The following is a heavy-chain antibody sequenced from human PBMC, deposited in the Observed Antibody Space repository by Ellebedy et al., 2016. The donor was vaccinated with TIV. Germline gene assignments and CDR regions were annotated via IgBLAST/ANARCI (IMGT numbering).Heavy chain of an antibody. V-gene: IGHV3-23*01. CDR3: IYRPGVVPGASHN. D-gene: IGHD2-2*01. CDR2: ITGSGGST. Sequence: GESLKISCAASGFTFSDHAMGWVRQAPGKGLEWVSAITGSGGSTYSADSVKGRFTISRDNSKNTLYLQMNSLRVEDTGIYYCIYRPGVVPGASHNWGQGTLVTVSS. CDR1: GFTFSDHA. J-gene: IGHJ4*02.